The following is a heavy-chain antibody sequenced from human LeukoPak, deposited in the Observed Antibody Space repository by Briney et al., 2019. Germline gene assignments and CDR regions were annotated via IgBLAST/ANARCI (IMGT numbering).Heavy chain of an antibody. D-gene: IGHD3/OR15-3a*01. Sequence: GGSLRLSCAASGFTFSDYFMSWIRQAPGKGLQWVSYISSDGSIIKYADSVKGRLTISRDYAKNSLYLQMKSLRAEDTAVYYCARGSFGPGRPVYWGQGTLVTVSS. V-gene: IGHV3-11*01. CDR3: ARGSFGPGRPVY. CDR1: GFTFSDYF. J-gene: IGHJ4*02. CDR2: ISSDGSII.